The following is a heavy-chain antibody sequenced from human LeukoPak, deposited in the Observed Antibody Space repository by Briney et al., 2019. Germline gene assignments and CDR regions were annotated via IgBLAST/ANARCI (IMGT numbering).Heavy chain of an antibody. V-gene: IGHV1-69*10. J-gene: IGHJ3*02. CDR3: ARVKDGYNFNAFDI. CDR1: GGTFSSYA. CDR2: IIPIFGIX. Sequence: SVKVSCKASGGTFSSYAISWVRQAPGQGLEXXXXIIPIFGIXXXAQKFQGRVTITADKSTSTAYMELSSLRSEDTAVYYCARVKDGYNFNAFDIWGQGTMVTVSS. D-gene: IGHD5-24*01.